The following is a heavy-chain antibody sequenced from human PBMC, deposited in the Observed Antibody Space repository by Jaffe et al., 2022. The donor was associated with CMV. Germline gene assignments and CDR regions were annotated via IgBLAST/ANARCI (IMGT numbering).Heavy chain of an antibody. CDR1: GGSISTTNW. CDR2: ISHSGST. Sequence: QVQLQESGPGLVKASGTLSLSCAVSGGSISTTNWWTWVRRPPGKGLEWIGEISHSGSTNYNPSLKTRVTISMDKSKNHFSLNLPSVTAADTAVYYCARLGLTTRPYYFDSWGQGTLVTVSS. D-gene: IGHD1-1*01. CDR3: ARLGLTTRPYYFDS. J-gene: IGHJ4*02. V-gene: IGHV4-4*02.